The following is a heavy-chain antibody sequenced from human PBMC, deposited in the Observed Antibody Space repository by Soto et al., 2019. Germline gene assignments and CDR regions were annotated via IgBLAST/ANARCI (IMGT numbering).Heavy chain of an antibody. D-gene: IGHD2-21*01. V-gene: IGHV5-51*01. CDR1: GYSFTSYW. CDR2: IYPGDSDT. CDR3: ARQAIPDSIYMDV. Sequence: GESLKISCXGSGYSFTSYWIGWVRQMPGKGLEWMGIIYPGDSDTRYSPSFQGQVTISADKSISTAYLQWSSLKASDTAMYYCARQAIPDSIYMDVWGQGTTVTVSS. J-gene: IGHJ6*02.